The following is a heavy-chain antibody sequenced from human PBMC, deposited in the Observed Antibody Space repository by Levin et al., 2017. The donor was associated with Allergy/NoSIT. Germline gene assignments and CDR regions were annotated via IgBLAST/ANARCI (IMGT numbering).Heavy chain of an antibody. CDR2: ISSSSSSSTI. J-gene: IGHJ3*02. CDR3: ARERGGARNAFDI. V-gene: IGHV3-48*02. D-gene: IGHD3-10*01. Sequence: ETLSLTCAASGFTCSSYSMNWVRQAPGKGLEWVSYISSSSSSSTIYYADSVKGRFTISRDNAKNSLYLQMNSLRDEDTAVYYCARERGGARNAFDIWGQGTMVTVSS. CDR1: GFTCSSYS.